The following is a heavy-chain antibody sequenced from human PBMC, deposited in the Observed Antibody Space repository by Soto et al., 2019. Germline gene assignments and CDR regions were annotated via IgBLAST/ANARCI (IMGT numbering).Heavy chain of an antibody. V-gene: IGHV4-59*08. Sequence: SETLSLTCTVSGGSISSFYWSWIRQPPGKGLEWIGYIYYSGSTNYNPSLKSRVTISVDTSKNQFSLKLSSVTAADTAVYYCAALWFGEINHWGQGTLVTVS. CDR2: IYYSGST. D-gene: IGHD3-10*01. CDR1: GGSISSFY. CDR3: AALWFGEINH. J-gene: IGHJ5*02.